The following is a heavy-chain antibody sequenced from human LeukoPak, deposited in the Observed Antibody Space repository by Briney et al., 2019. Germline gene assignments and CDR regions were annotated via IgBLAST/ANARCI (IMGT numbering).Heavy chain of an antibody. J-gene: IGHJ4*02. CDR1: GFAFSNYW. CDR3: ARVAYCGGDCSNYFDY. D-gene: IGHD2-21*02. V-gene: IGHV3-7*01. CDR2: IKKDGSEN. Sequence: PGGSLRLSCAASGFAFSNYWMGWVRQAPGKGLEWVANIKKDGSENYYVDSVKGRFTISRDNAKNSLYLQMHSLRAEDTAVYYCARVAYCGGDCSNYFDYWGQGTLVTVSS.